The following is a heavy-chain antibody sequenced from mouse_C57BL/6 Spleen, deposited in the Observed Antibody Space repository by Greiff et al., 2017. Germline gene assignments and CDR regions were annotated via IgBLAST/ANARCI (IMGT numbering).Heavy chain of an antibody. V-gene: IGHV1-55*01. J-gene: IGHJ3*01. CDR2: IYPGSGST. D-gene: IGHD2-1*01. Sequence: QVQLQQPGAELVKPGASVKMSCKASGYTFTSYWITWVKQRPGQGLEWIGDIYPGSGSTNYNEKFKSKATLTVDTSSSTAYMQLSSLTSEDSAVYYCARDDLLWSPWFAYWGQGTLVTVSA. CDR3: ARDDLLWSPWFAY. CDR1: GYTFTSYW.